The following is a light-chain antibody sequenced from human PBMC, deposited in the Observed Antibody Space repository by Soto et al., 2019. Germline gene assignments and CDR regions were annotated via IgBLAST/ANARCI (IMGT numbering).Light chain of an antibody. J-gene: IGLJ2*01. Sequence: QSVLTQPPSASGSPGQSVTISCTGTNSDVGGYNYVSWYQQHPGKAPKLMIYEVSKRPSGVPDRFSGSKSDNTASLTVSGLQAEDEADYYCSSYAGSNNLVFGGGTKLTVL. V-gene: IGLV2-8*01. CDR1: NSDVGGYNY. CDR3: SSYAGSNNLV. CDR2: EVS.